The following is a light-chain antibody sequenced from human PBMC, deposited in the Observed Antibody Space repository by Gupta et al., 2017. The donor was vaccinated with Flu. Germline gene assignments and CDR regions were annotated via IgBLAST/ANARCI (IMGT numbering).Light chain of an antibody. V-gene: IGLV2-14*01. CDR1: SSDVGGFNY. Sequence: QSALTQPASVSGSPGQSITLSCTGTSSDVGGFNYVSWYQHHPGKAPKLMIYEVSNRPSGVSNRFSGSKSGNTASLTISGLQAEDEADYYCSSFTSSNTLVFGGGTKVTVL. J-gene: IGLJ2*01. CDR3: SSFTSSNTLV. CDR2: EVS.